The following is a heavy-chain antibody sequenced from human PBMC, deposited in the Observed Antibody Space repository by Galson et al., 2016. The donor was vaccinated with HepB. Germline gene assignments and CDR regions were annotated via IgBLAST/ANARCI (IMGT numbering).Heavy chain of an antibody. Sequence: SLRLSCAASGFTFSRYWMSWVRQAPGKGLEWEANIKQDGSEKYYVDSVMGRFTISRDNAKNSLDLQMNSLRVEDTAIYYCARVFMSYYDILTGYSYSLDVWGQGSTVTVSS. CDR2: IKQDGSEK. V-gene: IGHV3-7*01. CDR3: ARVFMSYYDILTGYSYSLDV. CDR1: GFTFSRYW. D-gene: IGHD3-9*01. J-gene: IGHJ6*02.